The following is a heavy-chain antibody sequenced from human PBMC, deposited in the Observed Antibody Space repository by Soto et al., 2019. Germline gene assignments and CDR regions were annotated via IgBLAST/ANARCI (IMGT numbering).Heavy chain of an antibody. CDR2: ISYDGSNK. CDR1: GFTFSSYG. J-gene: IGHJ4*02. Sequence: QVQLVESGGGVVQPGRSLRLSCAASGFTFSSYGMHWVRQAPGKGLEWVAVISYDGSNKYYADSVKGRFTISRDNSKNTLYLQMNSLRAEGTAVYYCAKEEGHWGQGTLVTVSS. CDR3: AKEEGH. V-gene: IGHV3-30*18.